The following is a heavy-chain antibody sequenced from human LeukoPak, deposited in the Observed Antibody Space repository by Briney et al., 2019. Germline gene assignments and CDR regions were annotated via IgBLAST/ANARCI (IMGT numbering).Heavy chain of an antibody. CDR3: ARQRYDSTCGY. Sequence: PSETLSLTCTVSGGSISSSGYYWGWIRQPPGKGLEWIGSIYYSGSTYYNPSLKSRVTISVDTSKNQFSLKLSSVTAADTAVYYCARQRYDSTCGYWGQGTLVTVSS. CDR2: IYYSGST. J-gene: IGHJ4*02. V-gene: IGHV4-39*01. CDR1: GGSISSSGYY. D-gene: IGHD3-22*01.